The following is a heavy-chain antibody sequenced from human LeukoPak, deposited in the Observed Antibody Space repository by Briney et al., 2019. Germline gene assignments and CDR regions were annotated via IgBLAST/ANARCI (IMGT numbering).Heavy chain of an antibody. CDR3: AKRVAALTYYFDY. Sequence: GGSLRLSCAASGFTFSGYPMRWVRQAPGKRLELVSTVAVGGGSTFYTDSVRGRFTTSRDNSKNTLYLQMTTLRAEDTAVYYCAKRVAALTYYFDYWGQGTLVTVSS. J-gene: IGHJ4*02. V-gene: IGHV3-23*01. D-gene: IGHD2-21*02. CDR2: VAVGGGST. CDR1: GFTFSGYP.